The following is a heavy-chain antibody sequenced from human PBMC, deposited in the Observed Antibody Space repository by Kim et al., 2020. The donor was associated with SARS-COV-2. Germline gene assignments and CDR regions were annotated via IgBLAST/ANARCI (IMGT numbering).Heavy chain of an antibody. Sequence: GGSLRLSCAASGFTFSSYSMNWVRQAPGKGLEWVSSISSSSSYIYYADSVKGRFTISRDNAKNSLYLQMNSLRAEDTAVYYCAKELSGYNLYSPFDYWGQGTLVTVSS. V-gene: IGHV3-21*01. J-gene: IGHJ4*02. CDR3: AKELSGYNLYSPFDY. D-gene: IGHD5-12*01. CDR1: GFTFSSYS. CDR2: ISSSSSYI.